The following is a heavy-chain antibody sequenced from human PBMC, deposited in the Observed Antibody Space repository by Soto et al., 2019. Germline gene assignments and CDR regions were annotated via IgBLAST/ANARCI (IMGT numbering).Heavy chain of an antibody. CDR2: ISSSEIGT. D-gene: IGHD6-13*01. J-gene: IGHJ4*02. CDR1: GFTFSSYA. CDR3: AKYAPSAAALDY. Sequence: GGSLRLSCAASGFTFSSYAMSWVRQAPGRGLEWVSSISSSEIGTYFADSVKGRFTISRDNSKNTLYLQMNSLRAEDTAVYYCAKYAPSAAALDYWGQGTLVTVSS. V-gene: IGHV3-23*01.